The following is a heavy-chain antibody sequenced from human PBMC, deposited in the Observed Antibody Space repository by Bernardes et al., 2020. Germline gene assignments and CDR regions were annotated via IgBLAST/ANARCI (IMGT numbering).Heavy chain of an antibody. Sequence: GRSLIRSCAASGFTFRSYGMHWVRQAPGKGLEWVAVISYDGSNKYYADSVKGRFTISRDNSKNTLYLQMNSLRAEDTAVYYCAKDLASVAAGLFDYWGQGTLVTVSS. D-gene: IGHD6-13*01. CDR1: GFTFRSYG. CDR3: AKDLASVAAGLFDY. V-gene: IGHV3-30*18. J-gene: IGHJ4*02. CDR2: ISYDGSNK.